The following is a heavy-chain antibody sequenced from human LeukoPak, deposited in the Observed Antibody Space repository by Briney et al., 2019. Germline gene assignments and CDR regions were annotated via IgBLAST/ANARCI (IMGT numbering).Heavy chain of an antibody. V-gene: IGHV3-21*01. Sequence: GGSLRLSCAASGFIFSNYAMHWVRQAPGKGLEWVSSFGTRSSSIYYADSVKGRFTISRDNARNSLYLQMNSLKAEDTAVYYCARERDEGFDYWGQGTLATVSS. CDR1: GFIFSNYA. CDR2: FGTRSSSI. D-gene: IGHD5-24*01. J-gene: IGHJ4*02. CDR3: ARERDEGFDY.